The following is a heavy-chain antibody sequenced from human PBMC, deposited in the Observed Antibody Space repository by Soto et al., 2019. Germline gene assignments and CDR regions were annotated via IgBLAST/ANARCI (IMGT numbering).Heavy chain of an antibody. J-gene: IGHJ4*02. CDR1: GFTFSSYS. V-gene: IGHV3-21*01. D-gene: IGHD3-22*01. Sequence: EVQLVESGGGLVKPGGSLRLSCAASGFTFSSYSMNWVRQAPGKGLEWVSSISSSSSYIYYADSVKGRFTISRDNAKNSLYLQMNSLRAEDNAVYYCAHDSSGYYYRNWCQGTLVTVSS. CDR3: AHDSSGYYYRN. CDR2: ISSSSSYI.